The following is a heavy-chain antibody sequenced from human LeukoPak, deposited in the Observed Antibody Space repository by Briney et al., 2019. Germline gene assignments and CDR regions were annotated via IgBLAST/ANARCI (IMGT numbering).Heavy chain of an antibody. CDR3: ARRDYGNHGHSFDI. CDR2: IYPDDSDT. J-gene: IGHJ3*02. D-gene: IGHD4/OR15-4a*01. CDR1: GYSFTTYW. Sequence: GESLKISCLGSGYSFTTYWIGWVRQMPGKGLEWMGIIYPDDSDTTFSPSFQGQVTMSADKSINTAYLQWSSLKASDTATEYCARRDYGNHGHSFDIWGQGTMLTVSS. V-gene: IGHV5-51*01.